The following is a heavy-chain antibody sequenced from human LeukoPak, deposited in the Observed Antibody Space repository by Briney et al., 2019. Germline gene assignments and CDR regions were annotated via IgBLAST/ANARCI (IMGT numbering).Heavy chain of an antibody. V-gene: IGHV3-7*01. J-gene: IGHJ4*02. CDR1: GFTFSSYW. D-gene: IGHD4-11*01. CDR3: ASQHYSNYRGYFDY. Sequence: GGSLRLSCAASGFTFSSYWMSWVRQAPGKGLEWVANIKQDGSEKYYVDSVKGRFTISRDNAKNSLYLQMNSLRAEDTAVYYCASQHYSNYRGYFDYWGQGTLVTVSS. CDR2: IKQDGSEK.